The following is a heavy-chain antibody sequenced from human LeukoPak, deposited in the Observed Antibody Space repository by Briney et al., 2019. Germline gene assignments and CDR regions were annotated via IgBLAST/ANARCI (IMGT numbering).Heavy chain of an antibody. CDR3: ARDTQDCGDYAPWFDP. CDR1: GYTFTTYG. J-gene: IGHJ5*02. D-gene: IGHD4-17*01. V-gene: IGHV1-18*01. CDR2: ISAYNGNT. Sequence: ASVKASCKASGYTFTTYGISCVRQAPGQGLEWRGWISAYNGNTNYAQKLQGRVTMTTDTSTSTAYMELRSLRSDDTAVYYCARDTQDCGDYAPWFDPWGQGTLVTVSS.